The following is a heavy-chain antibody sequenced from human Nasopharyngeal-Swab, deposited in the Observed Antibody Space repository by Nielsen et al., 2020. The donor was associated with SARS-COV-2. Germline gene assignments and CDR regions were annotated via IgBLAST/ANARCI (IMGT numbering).Heavy chain of an antibody. V-gene: IGHV3-9*01. Sequence: SLKISCAASGFTFDDYAMHWVRQAPGKDLEWVSGIAWNSGSLAYVDSVKGRFTISRDNAKNSLYLQMNSLTEEDTAFYYCARGSGSEWFYYYGMDVWGQGTTVTVSS. CDR1: GFTFDDYA. D-gene: IGHD2-21*01. CDR2: IAWNSGSL. CDR3: ARGSGSEWFYYYGMDV. J-gene: IGHJ6*02.